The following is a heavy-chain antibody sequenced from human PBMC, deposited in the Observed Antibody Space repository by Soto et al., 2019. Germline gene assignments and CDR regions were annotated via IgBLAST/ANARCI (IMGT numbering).Heavy chain of an antibody. V-gene: IGHV3-21*01. CDR2: ISSSSSYI. CDR3: ARDSSRSPPSYGMDV. CDR1: GFTFSSYS. Sequence: GGSLRLSCAASGFTFSSYSMNWVRQAPGKGLEWVSSISSSSSYIYYADSVKGRFTISRDNAKNSLYLQMNSLRAEDTAVYYCARDSSRSPPSYGMDVWGQGTTVTVSS. J-gene: IGHJ6*02.